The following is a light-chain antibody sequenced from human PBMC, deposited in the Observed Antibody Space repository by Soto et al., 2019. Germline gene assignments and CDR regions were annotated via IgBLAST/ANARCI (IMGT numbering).Light chain of an antibody. CDR2: LNSDGSH. CDR3: QTWGTGIVV. J-gene: IGLJ2*01. CDR1: RGHSSYV. V-gene: IGLV4-69*01. Sequence: QPVLTQSPSASASLGASVKLTCTLSRGHSSYVIAWHQQHPEKGPRYLMKLNSDGSHNKGDGIPDRFSGSSSGAERYLTISSLQSEDEADYYCQTWGTGIVVFGGGTKLTVL.